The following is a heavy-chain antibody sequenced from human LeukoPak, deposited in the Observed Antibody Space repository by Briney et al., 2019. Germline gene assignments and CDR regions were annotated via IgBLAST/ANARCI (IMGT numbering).Heavy chain of an antibody. CDR1: RFAFSDYY. V-gene: IGHV3-11*01. D-gene: IGHD3-22*01. J-gene: IGHJ4*02. Sequence: GGSLRLSCAASRFAFSDYYMSWIRQAPGKGLEWVSYISSRGDTIYYADSVRGRFTISRDNAERSLYLQMNGLRAEDTAVYYCVRDRNGYYSFDYWGQGTLVTVSS. CDR3: VRDRNGYYSFDY. CDR2: ISSRGDTI.